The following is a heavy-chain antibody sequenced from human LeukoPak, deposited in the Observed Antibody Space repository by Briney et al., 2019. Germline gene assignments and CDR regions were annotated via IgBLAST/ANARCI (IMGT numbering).Heavy chain of an antibody. Sequence: SETLSLTCTVSGGSISSSSYYWGWIRQPPGKGLEWIGSIYYSGSTYYNPSLKSRVTISVDTSKNQFSLKLSSVTAADTAVSYCAGPRAGYYGAYYMDVWGKGTMVTVSS. D-gene: IGHD3-10*01. V-gene: IGHV4-39*01. CDR1: GGSISSSSYY. CDR3: AGPRAGYYGAYYMDV. J-gene: IGHJ6*03. CDR2: IYYSGST.